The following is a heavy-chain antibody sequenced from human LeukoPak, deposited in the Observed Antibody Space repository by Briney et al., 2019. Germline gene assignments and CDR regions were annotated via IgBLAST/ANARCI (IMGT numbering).Heavy chain of an antibody. J-gene: IGHJ6*03. D-gene: IGHD1-26*01. CDR1: GGSFSGYY. CDR2: INHSRST. V-gene: IGHV4-34*01. CDR3: ARETYSGSYPPYYYYYYMDV. Sequence: PSETLSLTCAVYGGSFSGYYWSWIRQPPGKGLEWIGEINHSRSTNYNPSLKSRVTISVDTSKNQFSLKLSSVTAADTAVYYCARETYSGSYPPYYYYYYMDVWGKGTTVTVSS.